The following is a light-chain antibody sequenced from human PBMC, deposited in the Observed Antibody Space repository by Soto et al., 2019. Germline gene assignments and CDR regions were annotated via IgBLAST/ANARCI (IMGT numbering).Light chain of an antibody. V-gene: IGLV1-47*01. Sequence: QPVLPQPPSASGTPGQRVTISCSTSNSRSGSNYVYWYQQLPGTAPKLLIYRNDQWPSGVPDRFSGSKSGTSASLAISGLRSEDEADYYCAKWDDSLRVYVFGTETKVTVL. CDR1: NSRSGSNY. CDR2: RND. CDR3: AKWDDSLRVYV. J-gene: IGLJ1*01.